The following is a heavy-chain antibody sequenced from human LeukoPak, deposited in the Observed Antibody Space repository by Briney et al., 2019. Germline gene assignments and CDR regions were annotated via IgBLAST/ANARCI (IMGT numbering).Heavy chain of an antibody. J-gene: IGHJ4*02. Sequence: SEPLSLTCTVSGGSISSYFWSWIRQPPGKGLEWIGYVFHSGSTNYNPSLKSRVTISVDTSKNQLSLKLTSVTAADTAVYYCARDSSGYYRIDYWGQGTLVTVSS. CDR2: VFHSGST. CDR1: GGSISSYF. CDR3: ARDSSGYYRIDY. D-gene: IGHD3-22*01. V-gene: IGHV4-59*08.